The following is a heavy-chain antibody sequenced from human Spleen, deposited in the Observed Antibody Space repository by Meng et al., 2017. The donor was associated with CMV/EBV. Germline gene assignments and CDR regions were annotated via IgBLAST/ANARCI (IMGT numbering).Heavy chain of an antibody. D-gene: IGHD2-2*01. Sequence: SVKVSCKASGGTFSSYAISWVRQAPGQGLEWMGGIIPILGIANYAQKFQGRVTITADKSTSTAYMELSSLRSEDTAVYYCASYIVVVPAAYYGMDVWGQGTTVTVSS. J-gene: IGHJ6*02. CDR2: IIPILGIA. CDR1: GGTFSSYA. V-gene: IGHV1-69*10. CDR3: ASYIVVVPAAYYGMDV.